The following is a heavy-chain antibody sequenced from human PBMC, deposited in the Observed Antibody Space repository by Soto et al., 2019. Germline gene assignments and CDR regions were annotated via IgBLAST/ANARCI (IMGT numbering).Heavy chain of an antibody. V-gene: IGHV3-48*01. Sequence: PGGSLRLSCAASGFNFSSYSMNWVRQAPGKGLEWVSYISSRSTGIYYADSVKGRLTISRDNAKNSLYLQMNSLGAEDTAVYYCATHEIGYCTNGVCYTFSHRGSIAAAGLKHWGQGTQVTGSS. CDR2: ISSRSTGI. CDR1: GFNFSSYS. J-gene: IGHJ4*02. CDR3: ATHEIGYCTNGVCYTFSHRGSIAAAGLKH. D-gene: IGHD2-8*01.